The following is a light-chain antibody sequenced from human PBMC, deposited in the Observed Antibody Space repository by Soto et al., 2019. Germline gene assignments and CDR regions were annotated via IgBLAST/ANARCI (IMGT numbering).Light chain of an antibody. V-gene: IGLV2-14*01. CDR2: AVS. Sequence: QSALTQPASVSGSPGQSITISCTGTSSDVGNYHYVSWYQQHPGKAPKLMIYAVSNRPAGVSNRFSGSKSGNTASLTISGLQAEDEADYYCSSYTSSSTLKVFGGGTQLTVL. CDR1: SSDVGNYHY. CDR3: SSYTSSSTLKV. J-gene: IGLJ2*01.